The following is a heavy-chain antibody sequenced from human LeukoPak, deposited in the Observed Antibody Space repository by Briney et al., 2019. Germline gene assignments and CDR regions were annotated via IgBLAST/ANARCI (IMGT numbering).Heavy chain of an antibody. CDR3: ARDRYLVGSSDTMYAFDI. J-gene: IGHJ3*02. CDR1: GYTFAGYY. Sequence: ASVKVSCKASGYTFAGYYMHWVRQAPGQGLEWMGWINPNSGGTNYAQKFQGRVTMTRDTSISTAYMELSRLRSDDTAVYYCARDRYLVGSSDTMYAFDIWSQGTMVTVSS. CDR2: INPNSGGT. D-gene: IGHD3-9*01. V-gene: IGHV1-2*02.